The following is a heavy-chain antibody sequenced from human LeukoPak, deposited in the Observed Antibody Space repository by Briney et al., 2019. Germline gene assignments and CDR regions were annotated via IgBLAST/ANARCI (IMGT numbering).Heavy chain of an antibody. CDR3: ATYRQVLLPFES. J-gene: IGHJ4*02. V-gene: IGHV3-23*01. CDR2: ISGSGGST. CDR1: GVTFSNYG. Sequence: PGGALRLSCAASGVTFSNYGMSWVRQAPGKGLEWVSAISGSGGSTYYADSVKGRFTISRDNSKNTLYLQMNSLRDEVTAIYYCATYRQVLLPFESWGEGTLVTVSS. D-gene: IGHD2-8*02.